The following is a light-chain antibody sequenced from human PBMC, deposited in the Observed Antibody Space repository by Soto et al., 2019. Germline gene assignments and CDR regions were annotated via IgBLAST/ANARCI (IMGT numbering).Light chain of an antibody. CDR2: EVS. CDR1: SNDVGGHDY. CDR3: SSYTSSSTYV. Sequence: QSVLTQPPSASGSPGQSVTISCTGTSNDVGGHDYVSWYQQHPGKAPKLMIYEVSNRPSGVSNRFSGSKSGNTASLTISGLQAEDEADYYCSSYTSSSTYVFGTGTKV. J-gene: IGLJ1*01. V-gene: IGLV2-14*01.